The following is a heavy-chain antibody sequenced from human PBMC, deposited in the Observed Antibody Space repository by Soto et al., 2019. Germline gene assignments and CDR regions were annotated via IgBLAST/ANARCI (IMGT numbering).Heavy chain of an antibody. Sequence: VKVYCKAAGFTNTNYAVEWGRQARGQRLEWVGWIVVGSGNTNYAQKFQERVTITRDMSTNTAYMEPSSLRSEDTAVYYCAADGGWWYGFDIWGQGTMVTVSS. CDR1: GFTNTNYA. D-gene: IGHD6-19*01. CDR2: IVVGSGNT. V-gene: IGHV1-58*01. J-gene: IGHJ3*02. CDR3: AADGGWWYGFDI.